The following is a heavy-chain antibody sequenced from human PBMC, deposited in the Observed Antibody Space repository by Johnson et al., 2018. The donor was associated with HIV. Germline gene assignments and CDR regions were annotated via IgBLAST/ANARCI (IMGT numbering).Heavy chain of an antibody. CDR1: GFTFDDYG. CDR2: INWNGGST. J-gene: IGHJ3*02. CDR3: ARVGDGSGYYFDVFDI. V-gene: IGHV3-20*04. D-gene: IGHD3-22*01. Sequence: VQLVESGGSVVRPGGSLRLSCAASGFTFDDYGLSRVRQAPGKGLEWVSGINWNGGSTGYADSVKGRFTISRDNAKNSLYLQMNSLRAEDTAVYYCARVGDGSGYYFDVFDIWGQGTMVTVSS.